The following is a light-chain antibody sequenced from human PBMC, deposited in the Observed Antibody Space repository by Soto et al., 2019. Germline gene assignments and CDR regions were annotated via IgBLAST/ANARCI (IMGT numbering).Light chain of an antibody. V-gene: IGLV2-14*01. CDR3: SSFTSRFTFNYV. Sequence: QSVLTQPPSVSGSPGQSVTMSCTGTRYDVGGYNYVSWYQQYPGKAPKILIYEVATRPSGVSDRFSGSKSGNTASLTISGLQAEDDADYYCSSFTSRFTFNYVFGTGTQLTVL. J-gene: IGLJ1*01. CDR2: EVA. CDR1: RYDVGGYNY.